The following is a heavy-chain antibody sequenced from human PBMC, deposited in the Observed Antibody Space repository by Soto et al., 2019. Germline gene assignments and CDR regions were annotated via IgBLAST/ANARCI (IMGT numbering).Heavy chain of an antibody. CDR3: ARALHWHDSSGTANVYYFEY. Sequence: SETLSLTCTVSGGSISSGGYYWSWIRQHPGKGLEWIGDIYYSGSTDYNPSLKSRVIISVDTSKNQIYLKLSSVTAADTAVYYCARALHWHDSSGTANVYYFEYWGQGILVTVAS. D-gene: IGHD3-22*01. CDR2: IYYSGST. CDR1: GGSISSGGYY. V-gene: IGHV4-31*03. J-gene: IGHJ4*02.